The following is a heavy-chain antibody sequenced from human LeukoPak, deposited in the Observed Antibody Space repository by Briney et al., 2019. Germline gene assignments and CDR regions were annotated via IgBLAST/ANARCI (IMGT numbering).Heavy chain of an antibody. J-gene: IGHJ6*03. CDR2: IYYSGST. D-gene: IGHD5-18*01. CDR3: ARARGIQIYYYYYMDV. V-gene: IGHV4-59*01. Sequence: KPSETLSLTCTVSAGSISSYYWSWIRQPPGKGLEWIGYIYYSGSTNYNPSLKSRVTISVDTSKNQFPLKMSSVTAADTAVYYCARARGIQIYYYYYMDVWGKGTTVTASS. CDR1: AGSISSYY.